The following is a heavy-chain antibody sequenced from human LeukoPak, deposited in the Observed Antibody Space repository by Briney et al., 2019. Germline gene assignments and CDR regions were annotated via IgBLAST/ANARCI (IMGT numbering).Heavy chain of an antibody. CDR2: IYYSGST. D-gene: IGHD4-17*01. Sequence: SETLSLTCTVSGGSISSFYWSWIRQPPGKGLEWIGYIYYSGSTNYNPSLKSRVTISVDTSKNQFSLKLSSVTAADTAVYYCARVNCDYVPGAFDIWGRGTMVTVSS. J-gene: IGHJ3*02. V-gene: IGHV4-59*01. CDR1: GGSISSFY. CDR3: ARVNCDYVPGAFDI.